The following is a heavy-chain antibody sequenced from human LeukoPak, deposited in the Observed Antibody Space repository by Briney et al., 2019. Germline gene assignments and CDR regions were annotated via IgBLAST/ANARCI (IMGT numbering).Heavy chain of an antibody. CDR3: AREEIGYSSSWYSLDYYGMDV. D-gene: IGHD6-13*01. CDR2: IKQHGSEK. J-gene: IGHJ6*02. Sequence: GGSLGLSCVASGFTFSSYWMTWVRQAPGKGLEWVANIKQHGSEKNYVDSVKGRFTISRDNAKNSLYLQMNSLRAEDTAVYYCAREEIGYSSSWYSLDYYGMDVWGQGTTVTVSS. CDR1: GFTFSSYW. V-gene: IGHV3-7*01.